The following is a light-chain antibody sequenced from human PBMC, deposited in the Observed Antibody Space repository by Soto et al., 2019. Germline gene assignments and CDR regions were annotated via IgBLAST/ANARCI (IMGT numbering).Light chain of an antibody. V-gene: IGKV3-11*01. J-gene: IGKJ3*01. CDR3: QQRSNWPPFT. Sequence: IVLTQSPATLSLSPGERATLSCRASQSVSSYLAWYQQQPGQAPRLLIYDASNRASGIPARFSGSGSGTDFTLTISSLEPEDFAVYYCQQRSNWPPFTFGPGTKVDIK. CDR2: DAS. CDR1: QSVSSY.